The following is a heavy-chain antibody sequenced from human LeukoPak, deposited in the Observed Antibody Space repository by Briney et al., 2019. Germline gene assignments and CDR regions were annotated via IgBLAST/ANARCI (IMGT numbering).Heavy chain of an antibody. V-gene: IGHV3-48*04. CDR2: ISSSSDTI. CDR3: ASGMRVGPNI. J-gene: IGHJ4*02. Sequence: GGSLRLSCAASGFTFGPYTMKWVRQAPGKGLEWASYISSSSDTIYYADSVKGRFTISRDNGKNSLYLQMNSLRAEDTAVYYCASGMRVGPNIWGQGTLVTVSS. CDR1: GFTFGPYT. D-gene: IGHD1-26*01.